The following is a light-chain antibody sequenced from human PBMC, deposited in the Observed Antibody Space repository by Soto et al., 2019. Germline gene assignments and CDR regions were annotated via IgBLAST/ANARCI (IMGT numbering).Light chain of an antibody. CDR3: TSYAGSNIWV. CDR2: EVS. Sequence: QSALTQPPSASGSPGQSVTISCXXXXXDVGAYNYVPWYQQYPGKAPKLMIYEVSKRPSGVPDRFSGSKSGKTASLTVSGLQPEDEADYYCTSYAGSNIWVFGGGTKLTVL. CDR1: XXDVGAYNY. J-gene: IGLJ3*02. V-gene: IGLV2-8*01.